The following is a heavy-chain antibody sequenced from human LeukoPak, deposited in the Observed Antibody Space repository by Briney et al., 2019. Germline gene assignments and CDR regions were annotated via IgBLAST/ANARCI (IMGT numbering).Heavy chain of an antibody. J-gene: IGHJ6*04. CDR3: AELGITMIGGV. D-gene: IGHD3-10*02. CDR1: GFTFSSYS. Sequence: PGGSLRLSCAASGFTFSSYSMNWVRQAPGKGLEWISYISNRGSTIYYADSVKGRFTISRDNAKNSLYLQMNSLRAEGTAVYYCAELGITMIGGVWGKGTTVTISS. CDR2: ISNRGSTI. V-gene: IGHV3-48*04.